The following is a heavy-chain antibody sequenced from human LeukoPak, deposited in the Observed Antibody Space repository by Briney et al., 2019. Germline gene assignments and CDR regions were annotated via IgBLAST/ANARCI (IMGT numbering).Heavy chain of an antibody. CDR1: GFTVSGNG. D-gene: IGHD1-26*01. J-gene: IGHJ1*01. CDR3: ATSVGSTWGHHAEYFQY. CDR2: TYPGGNA. Sequence: PGGSLRLSCAVSGFTVSGNGMAWIRQAPGKGLEWVSVTYPGGNAYYGDSVKGRFTISRDNLKNALYLQMYGLRPEDTAVYYCATSVGSTWGHHAEYFQYWGQGTLVTVSS. V-gene: IGHV3-53*01.